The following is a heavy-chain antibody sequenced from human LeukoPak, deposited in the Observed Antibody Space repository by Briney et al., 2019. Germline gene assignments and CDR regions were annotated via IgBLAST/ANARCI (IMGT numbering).Heavy chain of an antibody. CDR2: ISSSGSTI. D-gene: IGHD2-21*01. CDR1: GFTFSSYE. V-gene: IGHV3-48*03. CDR3: ARDASDWSFDI. Sequence: PGGSLRLSCAASGFTFSSYEMNWVRQAPGKGLEWVSFISSSGSTIYYADSVKGRFTISRDNAKNSLFLQMNSLRVEDTAVCYCARDASDWSFDIWGQGTMVTVSS. J-gene: IGHJ3*02.